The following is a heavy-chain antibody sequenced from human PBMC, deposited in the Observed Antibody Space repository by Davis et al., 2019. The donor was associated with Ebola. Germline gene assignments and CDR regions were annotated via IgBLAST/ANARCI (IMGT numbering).Heavy chain of an antibody. CDR2: ISYDGSNK. J-gene: IGHJ4*02. Sequence: GESLKISCAASGFTFSSYGMHWVRQAPGKGLEWVAVISYDGSNKYYADSVEGRFTISRDNSKNTLYLQMNSLRAEDTAVYYCASTLVVITNPFDYWGQGTLVTVSS. D-gene: IGHD3-22*01. CDR1: GFTFSSYG. V-gene: IGHV3-30*03. CDR3: ASTLVVITNPFDY.